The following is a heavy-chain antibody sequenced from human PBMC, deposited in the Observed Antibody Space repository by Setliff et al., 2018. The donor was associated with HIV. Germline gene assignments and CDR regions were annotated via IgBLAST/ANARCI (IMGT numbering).Heavy chain of an antibody. V-gene: IGHV4-61*09. CDR2: IYTNGGA. CDR1: GDSITSDAFY. J-gene: IGHJ4*02. Sequence: PSETLSLTCTASGDSITSDAFYWTWVRQPAGKGLEWIGHIYTNGGADYNSSLKSRVTISMDAPKNQFSLKLTSVTAADAAVYYCARDRYYGSGSYYNYFDYWGQGILVTVSS. CDR3: ARDRYYGSGSYYNYFDY. D-gene: IGHD3-10*01.